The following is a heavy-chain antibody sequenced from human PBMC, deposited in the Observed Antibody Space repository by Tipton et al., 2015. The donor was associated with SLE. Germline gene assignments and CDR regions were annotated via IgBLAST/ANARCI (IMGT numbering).Heavy chain of an antibody. J-gene: IGHJ4*02. D-gene: IGHD3-10*01. CDR3: ATRITMVQGAGG. CDR1: GYTFTSYD. Sequence: QLVQSGAEVKKPGASVKGSCKASGYTFTSYDINWVRQATGQGLEWMGWMNPNSGNTGYAQKFQGRVTMTRNTSISTAYMELSSLRSEDTAVYYWATRITMVQGAGGWGQGTLVTVSS. CDR2: MNPNSGNT. V-gene: IGHV1-8*01.